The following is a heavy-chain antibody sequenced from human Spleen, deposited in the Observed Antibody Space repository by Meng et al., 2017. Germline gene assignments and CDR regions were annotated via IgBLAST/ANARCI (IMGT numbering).Heavy chain of an antibody. Sequence: VQCRAVVKKPGASVNVSSTPSGYTFTAYYIHWVRQARGQGLDWMGRIDPNSGVTEYAQKFQGRVTVTGDTSISTAYMELSRLRSDDTAIYYCVRDEDISAAGKLFGDYWGQGTLVTVSS. J-gene: IGHJ4*02. CDR3: VRDEDISAAGKLFGDY. CDR2: IDPNSGVT. V-gene: IGHV1-2*06. CDR1: GYTFTAYY. D-gene: IGHD6-13*01.